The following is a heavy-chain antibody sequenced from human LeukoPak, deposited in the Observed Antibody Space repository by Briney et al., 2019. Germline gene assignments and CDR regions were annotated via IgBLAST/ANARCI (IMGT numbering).Heavy chain of an antibody. CDR1: GFTFSTSA. J-gene: IGHJ3*02. V-gene: IGHV3-23*01. CDR3: ARDRPDAFDI. Sequence: PGGSLRLSCAASGFTFSTSAMSWVRQAPGTGLEWVSAISGSGDSTYYADSVKGRFTISRDNSKNTLYLQMNSLRAEDTAVYYCARDRPDAFDIWGQGTMVTVSS. CDR2: ISGSGDST.